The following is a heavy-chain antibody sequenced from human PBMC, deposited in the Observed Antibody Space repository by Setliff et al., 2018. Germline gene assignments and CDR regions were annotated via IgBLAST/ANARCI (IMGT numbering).Heavy chain of an antibody. CDR2: IYYSGST. D-gene: IGHD3-10*01. CDR3: ARVSSYGSGSYYYYYYGMDV. J-gene: IGHJ6*02. CDR1: GGSISSSSYY. Sequence: TLSLTCAVSGGSISSSSYYWGWNRQPPGKGLEWIGSIYYSGSTYYKPSLKSRVTISVGTSKNQFSLKLSSVTAADTAVYYCARVSSYGSGSYYYYYYGMDVWGQGTTVTVSS. V-gene: IGHV4-39*07.